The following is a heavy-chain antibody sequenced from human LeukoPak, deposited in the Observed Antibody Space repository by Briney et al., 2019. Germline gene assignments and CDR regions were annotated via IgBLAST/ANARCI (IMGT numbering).Heavy chain of an antibody. CDR3: ARGSYNYNYEIDY. Sequence: APVKVSCKASGYTFTGYYIHWVRQAPGQGLEWMGWINPNSGGTNYAQKFQGRVTMTRDTSISTAYMELSRLKSDDTAVYYCARGSYNYNYEIDYWGQGTLVTVSS. CDR1: GYTFTGYY. D-gene: IGHD1-7*01. V-gene: IGHV1-2*02. J-gene: IGHJ4*02. CDR2: INPNSGGT.